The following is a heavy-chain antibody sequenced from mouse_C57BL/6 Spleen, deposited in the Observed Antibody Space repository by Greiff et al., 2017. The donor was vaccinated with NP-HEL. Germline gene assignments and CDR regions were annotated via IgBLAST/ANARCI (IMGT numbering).Heavy chain of an antibody. V-gene: IGHV1-64*01. J-gene: IGHJ4*01. CDR2: IHPNSGST. CDR3: ARSRLRGAMDY. Sequence: QVQLQQSGAELVKPGASVKLSCKASGYTFTSYWMHWVKQRPGQGLEWIGMIHPNSGSTNYNEKFKSKATLTVDKSSSTAYMQLSSLTSEDSAVYYCARSRLRGAMDYWGQGTSVTVSS. CDR1: GYTFTSYW. D-gene: IGHD2-4*01.